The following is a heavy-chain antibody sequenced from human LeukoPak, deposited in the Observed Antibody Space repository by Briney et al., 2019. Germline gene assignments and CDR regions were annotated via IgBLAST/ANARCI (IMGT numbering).Heavy chain of an antibody. Sequence: GGSLRLSCVASGFTFSSYGMHWVRQAPGKGLEWEAFISYDGSNRYYVDSVKGRFTISRDNSKNTLYLQMNSLRPEDTAVYYCAKVRGPGEVSDWYYFDSWGQGTLVTVSS. CDR2: ISYDGSNR. D-gene: IGHD6-19*01. J-gene: IGHJ4*02. CDR3: AKVRGPGEVSDWYYFDS. V-gene: IGHV3-30*18. CDR1: GFTFSSYG.